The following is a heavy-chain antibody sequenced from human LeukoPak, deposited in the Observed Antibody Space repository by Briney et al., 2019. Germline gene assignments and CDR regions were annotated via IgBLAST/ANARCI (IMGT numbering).Heavy chain of an antibody. D-gene: IGHD3-22*01. Sequence: PGVSLRLSCAASGFTFSSYDMHWVRQATGKGLEWVSAIGTAGDTYYPGSVKGRFTISRENAKNSLYLQMNSLRAGDTAVYYCARGGYYDSSGYYNPGAFDIWGQGTMVTVSP. V-gene: IGHV3-13*04. CDR1: GFTFSSYD. J-gene: IGHJ3*02. CDR2: IGTAGDT. CDR3: ARGGYYDSSGYYNPGAFDI.